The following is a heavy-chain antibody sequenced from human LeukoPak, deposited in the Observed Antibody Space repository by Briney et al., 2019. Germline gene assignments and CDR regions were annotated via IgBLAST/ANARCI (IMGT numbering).Heavy chain of an antibody. CDR3: AREREDGDYISRFDP. J-gene: IGHJ5*02. CDR1: GGPISSGGYY. Sequence: SQTLSLTCTVSGGPISSGGYYWSWIRQHPGKGLEWIGYIYYSGSTYYNPSLKSRVTISVDTSKNQFSLKLSSVTAADTAVYYCAREREDGDYISRFDPWGQGTLVTVSS. V-gene: IGHV4-31*03. D-gene: IGHD4-17*01. CDR2: IYYSGST.